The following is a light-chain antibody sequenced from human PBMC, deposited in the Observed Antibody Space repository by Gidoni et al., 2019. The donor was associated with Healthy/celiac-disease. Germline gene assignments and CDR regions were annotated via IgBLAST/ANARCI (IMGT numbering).Light chain of an antibody. CDR2: GAS. CDR1: QSVSSH. CDR3: QEYKNWPRT. V-gene: IGKV3-15*01. J-gene: IGKJ1*01. Sequence: IVMTPSPATLSVSPGERATLSSRASQSVSSHLARYQQKPGQAPRLRIYGASNRATGITARVRGSGSGTEFTLTISSRQSEDMAGYYGQEYKNWPRTFGQGTKVEIK.